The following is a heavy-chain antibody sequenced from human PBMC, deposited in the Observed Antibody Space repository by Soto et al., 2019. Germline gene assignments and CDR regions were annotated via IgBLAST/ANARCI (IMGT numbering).Heavy chain of an antibody. V-gene: IGHV4-30-2*01. Sequence: SETLSLTCAVSGGSISSGGYSWGWIRQPPGKGLEWIGYIYHSGSTYYNPSLKSRVTISVDRSKNQFSLKLSSVTAADTAVYYCARARTGDSSGYYFDYWGQGTLVTVSS. J-gene: IGHJ4*02. D-gene: IGHD3-22*01. CDR1: GGSISSGGYS. CDR3: ARARTGDSSGYYFDY. CDR2: IYHSGST.